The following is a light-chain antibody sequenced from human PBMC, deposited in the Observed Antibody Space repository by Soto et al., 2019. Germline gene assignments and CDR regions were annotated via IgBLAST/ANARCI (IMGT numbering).Light chain of an antibody. J-gene: IGLJ3*02. CDR1: SSNIGSNY. Sequence: QSVLTQPPSASGTPGQRVTISCSGSSSNIGSNYVYWYQQLPGTAPKPLIYRNNQRPSGVPDRFSGSKSGTSASLAISGLRSEDEADYYCAAWDDSLSVPFGGGTKLTVL. CDR3: AAWDDSLSVP. V-gene: IGLV1-47*01. CDR2: RNN.